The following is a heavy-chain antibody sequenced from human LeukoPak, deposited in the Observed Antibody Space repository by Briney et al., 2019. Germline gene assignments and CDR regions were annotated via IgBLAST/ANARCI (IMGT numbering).Heavy chain of an antibody. Sequence: PGGSLRLSCAASGFTFSSYTMSWVRQAPGKGLEWVSTITTSDGNTYYADSVKGRFTISRDNSKNTLYLQMNSLRAEDTALYYCAKLDYGGNLDAFDIWGQGTMVTVSS. CDR2: ITTSDGNT. CDR3: AKLDYGGNLDAFDI. J-gene: IGHJ3*02. V-gene: IGHV3-23*01. D-gene: IGHD4-23*01. CDR1: GFTFSSYT.